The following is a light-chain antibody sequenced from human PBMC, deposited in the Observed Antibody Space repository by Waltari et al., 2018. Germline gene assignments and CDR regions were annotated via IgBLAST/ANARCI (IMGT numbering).Light chain of an antibody. CDR1: SSDFGGYKY. CDR3: SSYTSSSTYV. J-gene: IGLJ1*01. V-gene: IGLV2-14*01. Sequence: QSALTPPASVSGSPGQSITISCTGTSSDFGGYKYVSWYQQHPGNAPKLMIYDVSKRPSGVPNRFSGSKSGNTASLTISGLQAEDEADYFCSSYTSSSTYVFGTGTKVTVL. CDR2: DVS.